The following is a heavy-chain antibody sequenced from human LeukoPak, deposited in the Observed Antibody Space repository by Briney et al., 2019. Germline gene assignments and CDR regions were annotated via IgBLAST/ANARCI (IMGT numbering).Heavy chain of an antibody. D-gene: IGHD3-10*01. CDR2: IYHSGST. Sequence: SKTLSLTCAVSGGSISSGGYSWSWIRQPPGKGLEWIGYIYHSGSTYYNPSLKSRVTISVDRSKNQFSLKLSSVTAADTAVYYCARGSGGSGSFDYWAREPWSPSPQ. J-gene: IGHJ4*02. CDR3: ARGSGGSGSFDY. V-gene: IGHV4-30-2*01. CDR1: GGSISSGGYS.